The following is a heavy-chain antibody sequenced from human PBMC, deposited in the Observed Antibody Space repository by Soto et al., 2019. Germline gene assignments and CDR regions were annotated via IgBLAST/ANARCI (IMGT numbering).Heavy chain of an antibody. V-gene: IGHV3-23*01. D-gene: IGHD6-6*01. J-gene: IGHJ4*02. CDR1: GFTFSSYA. CDR2: ISGSGGST. CDR3: AKDQGGSSGTYYFDY. Sequence: GGSLRLSCAASGFTFSSYAMSWVRQAPGKGLEWVSAISGSGGSTYYADSVKGRFTISRDNSKNTLYLQMNSLRAEDMAVYYCAKDQGGSSGTYYFDYWGQGTLVTVSS.